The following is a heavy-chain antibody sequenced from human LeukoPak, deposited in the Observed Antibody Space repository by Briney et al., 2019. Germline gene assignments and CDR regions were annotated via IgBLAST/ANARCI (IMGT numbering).Heavy chain of an antibody. V-gene: IGHV3-15*01. CDR3: SADDSSKVAPFDY. D-gene: IGHD5-12*01. CDR2: MKTKAEGVTT. Sequence: GGSLRLSCAASGFTFSNALMSWFPHAPAKGLESVARMKTKAEGVTTDYDAPVKGRFTISRDESKTTVYMEMNSLKTDDTDVYYCSADDSSKVAPFDYWGQGILVTVSS. J-gene: IGHJ4*02. CDR1: GFTFSNAL.